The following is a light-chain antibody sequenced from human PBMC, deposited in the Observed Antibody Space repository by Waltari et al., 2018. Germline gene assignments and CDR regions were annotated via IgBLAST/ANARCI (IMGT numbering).Light chain of an antibody. Sequence: EIVMTQTPLSLSVTPGQPASISCRSSQSLLNIDGKTYLYWYVQKPGQPPQLLIHEVSSRFSEVPGRRDGSTSGTDFTLKISRVKAEDVGVYYCMQSTHLPLAFGQGTKVEIK. CDR3: MQSTHLPLA. J-gene: IGKJ1*01. CDR2: EVS. CDR1: QSLLNIDGKTY. V-gene: IGKV2D-29*01.